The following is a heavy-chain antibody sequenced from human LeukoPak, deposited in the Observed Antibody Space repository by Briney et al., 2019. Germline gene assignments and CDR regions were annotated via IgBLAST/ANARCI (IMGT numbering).Heavy chain of an antibody. CDR1: GGSFSGYY. Sequence: SETLSLTCAVYGGSFSGYYWSRIRQPPGEGLEWIGEINHSGSTNYNPSLKSRVTISVDTSKNQFSLKLSSVTAADTAVYYCASAELGYSSSWYGYWGQGTLVTVSS. J-gene: IGHJ4*02. CDR3: ASAELGYSSSWYGY. D-gene: IGHD6-13*01. CDR2: INHSGST. V-gene: IGHV4-34*01.